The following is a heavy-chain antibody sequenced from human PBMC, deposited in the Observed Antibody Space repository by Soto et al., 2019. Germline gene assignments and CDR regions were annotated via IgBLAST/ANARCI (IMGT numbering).Heavy chain of an antibody. CDR3: AHKGGGDRILDY. CDR2: IYWDGYK. V-gene: IGHV2-5*02. J-gene: IGHJ4*02. D-gene: IGHD3-16*01. CDR1: GFSLRTNGVG. Sequence: QITLKESGPTLVKPTQTLTLTCAFSGFSLRTNGVGVGWIRQPPGKALEWLALIYWDGYKHYSPSLKSRLTITEETSKNQVVLTMTKMDPVDTATYYCAHKGGGDRILDYWGQGTLVTVSS.